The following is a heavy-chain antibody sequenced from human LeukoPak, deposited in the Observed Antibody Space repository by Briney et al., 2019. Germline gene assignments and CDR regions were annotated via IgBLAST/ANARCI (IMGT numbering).Heavy chain of an antibody. J-gene: IGHJ4*02. V-gene: IGHV3-21*01. D-gene: IGHD5-18*01. Sequence: GGSLRLSCAASGLTFSSYSMNWVRQAPGKGLEWVSSISSSSSYIYYADSVKGRFTISRDNAKNSLYLQMNSLRAEDTAVYYCARSEDTAMVFSYWGQGTLVTVSS. CDR3: ARSEDTAMVFSY. CDR1: GLTFSSYS. CDR2: ISSSSSYI.